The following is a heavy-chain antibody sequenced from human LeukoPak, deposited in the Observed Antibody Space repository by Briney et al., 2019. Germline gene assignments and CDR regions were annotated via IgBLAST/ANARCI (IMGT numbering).Heavy chain of an antibody. Sequence: ASVKVSCKASGYTFTGYYMHWVRQAPGQGLEWMGWINPNSGGTNYAQKFQGRVTMTRDTSISTAYMDLNWLKSDDTAVFYCARALPYSSGWSDFDYWGQGTLVTVSS. CDR1: GYTFTGYY. CDR3: ARALPYSSGWSDFDY. V-gene: IGHV1-2*02. D-gene: IGHD6-13*01. J-gene: IGHJ4*02. CDR2: INPNSGGT.